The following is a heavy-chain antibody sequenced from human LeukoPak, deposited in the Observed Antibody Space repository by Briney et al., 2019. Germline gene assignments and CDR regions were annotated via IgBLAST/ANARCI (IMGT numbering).Heavy chain of an antibody. J-gene: IGHJ3*02. Sequence: SETLSLTCTVSGGSISSYYWSWIRQPPGKGLEWIGYIYYSGSTNYSPSLKSRVTISVDTSKNQFSLKLSSVTAADTAVYYCARGKGASDIWGQGTMVTVSS. V-gene: IGHV4-59*01. CDR2: IYYSGST. CDR1: GGSISSYY. CDR3: ARGKGASDI.